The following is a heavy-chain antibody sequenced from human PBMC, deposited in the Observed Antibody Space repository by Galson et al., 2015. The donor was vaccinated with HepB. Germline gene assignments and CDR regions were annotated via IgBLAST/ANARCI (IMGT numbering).Heavy chain of an antibody. CDR3: TLRGAVAGVFDY. J-gene: IGHJ4*02. V-gene: IGHV3-49*03. CDR2: IRSKAYGGTT. D-gene: IGHD6-19*01. CDR1: GFTFGGYA. Sequence: SLRLSCAASGFTFGGYAMSWFRQAPGKGLEWVGFIRSKAYGGTTEYAASVKGRFTISRDDSKSIAYLQMNSLKTEDTAVYYCTLRGAVAGVFDYWGQGTLVTVSS.